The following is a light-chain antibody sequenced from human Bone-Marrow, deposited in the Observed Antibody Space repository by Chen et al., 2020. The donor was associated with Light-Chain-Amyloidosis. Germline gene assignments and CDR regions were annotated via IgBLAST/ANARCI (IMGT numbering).Light chain of an antibody. Sequence: QSALTQPASVSGSPGQSFTIPCTGTSSDVGGDNHVSWYQQHPDQPPKLMTYEVTNRPSWVPDRFSGAKANNPAALSISGLQTEDEADECCGSYTSTSTRVFGSGTRVTVL. CDR3: GSYTSTSTRV. CDR1: SSDVGGDNH. V-gene: IGLV2-14*01. CDR2: EVT. J-gene: IGLJ1*01.